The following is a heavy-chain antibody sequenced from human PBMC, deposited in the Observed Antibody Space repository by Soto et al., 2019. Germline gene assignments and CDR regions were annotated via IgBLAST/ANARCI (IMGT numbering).Heavy chain of an antibody. J-gene: IGHJ4*02. D-gene: IGHD6-13*01. V-gene: IGHV4-59*01. CDR3: ARDQGSSWYPLGFDY. CDR1: GGSISSYY. Sequence: SETLSLTCTVSGGSISSYYWSWIRQPPGKGLEWIGYIYYSGSTNYNPSLKSRVTISVDTSKNQFSLKLSSVTAADTAVYYCARDQGSSWYPLGFDYWGQGTLVTVSS. CDR2: IYYSGST.